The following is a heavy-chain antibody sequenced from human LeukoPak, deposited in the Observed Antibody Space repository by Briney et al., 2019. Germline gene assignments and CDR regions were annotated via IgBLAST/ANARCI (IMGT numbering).Heavy chain of an antibody. CDR1: GGSFSGYY. J-gene: IGHJ4*02. V-gene: IGHV4-34*01. CDR2: INHSGST. Sequence: SETLSLTCVVYGGSFSGYYWSWIRQPPGRGLEWIGEINHSGSTNYNPSLKSRVTISVDTSKNQFSLKVSFVTAADTAVYYCASGYSSGWTNNWGQGTLVTVSS. D-gene: IGHD6-19*01. CDR3: ASGYSSGWTNN.